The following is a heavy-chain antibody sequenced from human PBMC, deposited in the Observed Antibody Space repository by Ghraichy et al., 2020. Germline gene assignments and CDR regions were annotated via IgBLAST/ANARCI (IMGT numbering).Heavy chain of an antibody. CDR3: AKVGSSRGPELYDFDY. J-gene: IGHJ4*02. V-gene: IGHV3-23*01. D-gene: IGHD1-26*01. CDR2: ISGSGGST. Sequence: GGSLRLSCAASGFTFSSYAMSWVRQAPGKGLEWVSAISGSGGSTYYADSVKGRFTISRDNSKNTLYLQMNSLRAEDTAVYYCAKVGSSRGPELYDFDYWGQGTLVTVSS. CDR1: GFTFSSYA.